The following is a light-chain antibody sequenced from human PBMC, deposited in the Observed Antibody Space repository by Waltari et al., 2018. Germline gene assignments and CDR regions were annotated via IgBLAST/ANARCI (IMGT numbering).Light chain of an antibody. J-gene: IGKJ3*01. Sequence: DVVMTQSPVSLPVTLGQLASISCRSSQSLVDSDGNTYLNWFQQRPGQSPRRLIYKVSNRDSGVPDRFSGSGSGTDFTLKISRVEAEDVGIYYCVQDIHWPFTFGPGTKVDIK. CDR3: VQDIHWPFT. CDR2: KVS. CDR1: QSLVDSDGNTY. V-gene: IGKV2-30*01.